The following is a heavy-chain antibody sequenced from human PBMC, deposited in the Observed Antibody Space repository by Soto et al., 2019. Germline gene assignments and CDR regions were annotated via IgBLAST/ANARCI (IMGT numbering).Heavy chain of an antibody. CDR1: GFTFSNYA. V-gene: IGHV3-23*01. J-gene: IGHJ4*02. CDR3: ARDPNFDS. Sequence: GGSLRLSCVVSGFTFSNYAMSWVRQAPGKGLEWVSAINSGGSYSDHADSVKGRFTVSRDNSKNTLYLQMNSLRVEDTAVYYCARDPNFDSWGQGTLVTVSS. CDR2: INSGGSYS.